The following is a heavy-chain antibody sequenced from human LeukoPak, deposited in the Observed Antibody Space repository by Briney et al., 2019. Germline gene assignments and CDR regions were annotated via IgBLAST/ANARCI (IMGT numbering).Heavy chain of an antibody. CDR3: GRDNGDYVLDY. Sequence: ASVKVSCKASGYTFTDYYMHWVRQAPGQGLEWMGWINPNSGGTKYAQKFQGRVTMTRDTSISTAYMEVSRLRSEDTAVYYCGRDNGDYVLDYWGQGTLVTASS. D-gene: IGHD4-17*01. CDR1: GYTFTDYY. J-gene: IGHJ4*02. CDR2: INPNSGGT. V-gene: IGHV1-2*02.